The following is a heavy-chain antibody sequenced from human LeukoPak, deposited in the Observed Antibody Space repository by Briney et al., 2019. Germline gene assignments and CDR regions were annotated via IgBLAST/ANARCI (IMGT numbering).Heavy chain of an antibody. CDR1: GASISGTSHY. CDR2: IYYSGST. Sequence: SETLSLTCTVSGASISGTSHYWGWIRQPPGKGLEWIGSIYYSGSTNYNPSLKSRVTISVDTSKNQFSLKLSSVTAADTAVYYCSGSYLYYYYYYMHVWGKGTTVTISS. D-gene: IGHD1-26*01. J-gene: IGHJ6*03. V-gene: IGHV4-39*07. CDR3: SGSYLYYYYYYMHV.